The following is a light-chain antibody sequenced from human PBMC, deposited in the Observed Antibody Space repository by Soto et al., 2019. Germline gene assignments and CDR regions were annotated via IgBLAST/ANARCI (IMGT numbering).Light chain of an antibody. V-gene: IGLV1-47*01. CDR2: RNS. CDR1: SPNIGSNY. J-gene: IGLJ2*01. CDR3: AAWDDSLSGPVV. Sequence: QSVLTQPPSASGTPGQRVTISCSGSSPNIGSNYVYWYQQLPGTAPKLLIYRNSQRPSGVPDRFSGSKSGTSASLAISGLRSEDEADYYCAAWDDSLSGPVVFGGGTKLTVL.